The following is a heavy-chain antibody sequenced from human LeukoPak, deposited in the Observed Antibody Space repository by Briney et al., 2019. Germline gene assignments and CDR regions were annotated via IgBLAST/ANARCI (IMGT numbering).Heavy chain of an antibody. CDR2: FDPEDGET. J-gene: IGHJ4*02. Sequence: SLNLSCTVSGYTLTELSTHWVRQAPGQGLEWMGGFDPEDGETVYAQKFQGRVTMTEDTSTDTAYMELSSLRSEDTAVYYCTTANRLTRDSSGYYPDSWGQGTLVTVSS. D-gene: IGHD3-22*01. V-gene: IGHV1-24*01. CDR1: GYTLTELS. CDR3: TTANRLTRDSSGYYPDS.